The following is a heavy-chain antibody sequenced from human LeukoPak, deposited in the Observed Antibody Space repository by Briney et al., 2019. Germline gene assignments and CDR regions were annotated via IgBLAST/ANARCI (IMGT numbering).Heavy chain of an antibody. CDR1: GGSISSSSYY. Sequence: SETLSLTCTVSGGSISSSSYYWGWIRQPPGKGLEWIGYIYYSGSTNYNPSLKSRVTISVDTSKNQFSLKLSSVTAADTAVYYCARVGGVATIGYYYYYMDVWGKGTTVTISS. J-gene: IGHJ6*03. CDR2: IYYSGST. CDR3: ARVGGVATIGYYYYYMDV. D-gene: IGHD5-12*01. V-gene: IGHV4-61*05.